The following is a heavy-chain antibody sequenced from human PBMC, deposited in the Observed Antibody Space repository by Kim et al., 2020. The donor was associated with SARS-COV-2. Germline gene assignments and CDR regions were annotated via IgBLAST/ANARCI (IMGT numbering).Heavy chain of an antibody. Sequence: ASVKVSCKVSGYTLTELSMHWVRQAPGKGLEWMGGFDPEDGETIYAQKFQGRVTMTEDTSTDTAYMELSSLRSEDTAVYYCATVHPLLRITMVRGFGYNWFDPWGQGTMVT. CDR3: ATVHPLLRITMVRGFGYNWFDP. CDR1: GYTLTELS. V-gene: IGHV1-24*01. J-gene: IGHJ5*02. D-gene: IGHD3-10*01. CDR2: FDPEDGET.